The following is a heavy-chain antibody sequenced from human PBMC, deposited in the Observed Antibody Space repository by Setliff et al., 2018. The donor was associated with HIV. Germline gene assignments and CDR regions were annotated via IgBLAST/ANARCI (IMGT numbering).Heavy chain of an antibody. CDR3: AKTDSSSWLNPYNWFDP. Sequence: GGSLRLSCAASGFAFDNYCMTWVRQAPGKGLDWVSAIGGSTGSTYYADSVKGRFTISTDNSKNTLFLQMNSLRPEDTAVYYCAKTDSSSWLNPYNWFDPWGQGTLVTVSS. J-gene: IGHJ5*02. V-gene: IGHV3-23*01. CDR2: IGGSTGST. D-gene: IGHD6-13*01. CDR1: GFAFDNYC.